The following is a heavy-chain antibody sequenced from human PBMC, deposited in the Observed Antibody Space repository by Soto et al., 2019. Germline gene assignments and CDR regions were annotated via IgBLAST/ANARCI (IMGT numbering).Heavy chain of an antibody. CDR1: GGSISSGDYY. V-gene: IGHV4-30-4*01. CDR2: IYYSGST. D-gene: IGHD6-19*01. CDR3: AREGIAEAGTTAWFDP. Sequence: QVQLQESGPGLVKPSQTLSLTCTVSGGSISSGDYYWSWIRQPPGKGLEWIGYIYYSGSTYYNPSLKSRVTRSVDTSKNQFSRKVSSVTDADTAVYYCAREGIAEAGTTAWFDPWGQGTPVTVSS. J-gene: IGHJ5*02.